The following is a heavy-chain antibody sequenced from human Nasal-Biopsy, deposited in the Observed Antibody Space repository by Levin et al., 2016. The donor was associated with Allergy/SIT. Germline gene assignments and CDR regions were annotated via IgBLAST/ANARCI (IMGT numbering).Heavy chain of an antibody. J-gene: IGHJ6*02. V-gene: IGHV3-21*06. CDR3: ARGDPNHGLDV. Sequence: GGSLRLSCAASGFIVNSYSMNWVRQAPGKGLEWVSSVRSSNYYADSVKGRFTIYRDNAKSSLFLQMNSLTNEDTAIYYCARGDPNHGLDVWGQGTTVTVSS. CDR1: GFIVNSYS. CDR2: VRSSN.